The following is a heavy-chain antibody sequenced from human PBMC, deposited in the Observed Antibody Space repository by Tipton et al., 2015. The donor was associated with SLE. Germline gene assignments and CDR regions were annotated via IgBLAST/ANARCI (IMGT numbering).Heavy chain of an antibody. Sequence: TLSLTCTVSGGSISSSSYYWGWIRQPPGKGLEWIGSIYYSGSTYYNPSLKSRVTISEDTSKNQFSLKLSSVTAADTAVYYCARVAAAGRAFDIWGQGTMVTVSS. CDR3: ARVAAAGRAFDI. CDR2: IYYSGST. J-gene: IGHJ3*02. D-gene: IGHD6-13*01. V-gene: IGHV4-39*07. CDR1: GGSISSSSYY.